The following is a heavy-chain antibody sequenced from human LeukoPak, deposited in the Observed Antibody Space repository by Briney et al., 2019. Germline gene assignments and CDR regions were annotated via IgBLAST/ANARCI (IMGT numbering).Heavy chain of an antibody. CDR3: ARDKAVTTELTQYFHH. Sequence: GASVRVSCKASGYIFTGYYMHWVRQAPGQGLEWMGWINPNSGGTNYAQKFQGRVTMTRDTSINTAYMELSRLTSDDRAVYYCARDKAVTTELTQYFHHWGQGTLVTVSS. V-gene: IGHV1-2*02. D-gene: IGHD4-11*01. CDR1: GYIFTGYY. J-gene: IGHJ1*01. CDR2: INPNSGGT.